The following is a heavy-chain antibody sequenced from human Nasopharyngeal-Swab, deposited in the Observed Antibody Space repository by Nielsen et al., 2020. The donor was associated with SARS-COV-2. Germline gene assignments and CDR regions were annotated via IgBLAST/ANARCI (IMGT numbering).Heavy chain of an antibody. J-gene: IGHJ4*02. CDR2: ISGSGGST. V-gene: IGHV3-23*01. CDR3: AKEPFYDFWSGYYWDY. Sequence: WIRQPPGKGLEWVSAISGSGGSTYYADSVKGRFTISRDNPKNTLYLQMNSLRAEDTAVYYCAKEPFYDFWSGYYWDYWGQGTLVTVSS. D-gene: IGHD3-3*01.